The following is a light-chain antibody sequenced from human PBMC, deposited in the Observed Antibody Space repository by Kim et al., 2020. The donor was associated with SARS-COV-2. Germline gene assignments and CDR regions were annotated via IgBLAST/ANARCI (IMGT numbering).Light chain of an antibody. CDR3: SSRDTIDNRPFYV. V-gene: IGLV3-19*01. CDR1: RLKYYY. Sequence: GRIVRITCQGDRLKYYYASWYQQKSGQAPLLVIYGKNQRATGDPDRFSSSTSGDTASLTINGAQAEDEADYFCSSRDTIDNRPFYVFGTGTKVTVL. CDR2: GKN. J-gene: IGLJ1*01.